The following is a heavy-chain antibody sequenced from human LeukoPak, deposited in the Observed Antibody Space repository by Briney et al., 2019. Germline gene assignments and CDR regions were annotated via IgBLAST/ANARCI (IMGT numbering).Heavy chain of an antibody. J-gene: IGHJ4*02. D-gene: IGHD3-22*01. V-gene: IGHV1-2*02. CDR2: ISPNSVGT. CDR3: ARARYFDSSGYPSFDY. Sequence: ASVKVSCKASGYTFTDYYLHWVRQAPGQGLDWMGWISPNSVGTHYSQKFQDRVTLTRDTSISTAYMELISLRSDDTAVYYCARARYFDSSGYPSFDYWGQGTMVTVSS. CDR1: GYTFTDYY.